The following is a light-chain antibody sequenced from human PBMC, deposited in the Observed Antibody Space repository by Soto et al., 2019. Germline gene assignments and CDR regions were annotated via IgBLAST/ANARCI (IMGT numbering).Light chain of an antibody. CDR2: GAS. Sequence: EIVLTQSPGTLSLSPGERATLSCGASQSVSSSYLAWYQQKPGQAPRLLIYGASSRATGIPDRFSGSGSGTDFTLTISRLEPEDFAVDYCQQYGSSPLITFGQGTRLEIK. J-gene: IGKJ5*01. CDR1: QSVSSSY. CDR3: QQYGSSPLIT. V-gene: IGKV3-20*01.